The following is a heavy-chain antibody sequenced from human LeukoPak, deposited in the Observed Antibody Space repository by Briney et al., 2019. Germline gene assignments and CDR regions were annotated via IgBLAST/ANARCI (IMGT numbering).Heavy chain of an antibody. Sequence: PGGSLRLSCAASGFTLSSYSMNWVRQAPGKGLEWVSLISGSGGNTYYADSVKGRFTISRDNSKNTLYLQMNSLRAEDTAVYHCAKDIQCTYWGQGTLVTVSS. J-gene: IGHJ4*02. CDR2: ISGSGGNT. D-gene: IGHD2-21*01. V-gene: IGHV3-23*01. CDR3: AKDIQCTY. CDR1: GFTLSSYS.